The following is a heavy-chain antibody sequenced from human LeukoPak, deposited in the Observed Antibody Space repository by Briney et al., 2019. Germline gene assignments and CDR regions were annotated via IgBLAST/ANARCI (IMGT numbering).Heavy chain of an antibody. J-gene: IGHJ5*01. CDR3: VRGGTYWTVS. V-gene: IGHV3-7*01. Sequence: GGSLSLSCAASGFFFSASYMSWVRKAPGKGLEWVATIKPDGSEKYHVDSVSGRFTISRDNTNDSLFLQMNSLRVDDTAVYYCVRGGTYWTVSWGQGTLVNVS. CDR2: IKPDGSEK. CDR1: GFFFSASY.